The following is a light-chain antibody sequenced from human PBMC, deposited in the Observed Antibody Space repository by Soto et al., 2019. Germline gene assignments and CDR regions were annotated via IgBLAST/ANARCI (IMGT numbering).Light chain of an antibody. Sequence: QSALTQPRSVSGSPGQSVTISCTGTSSDVGGYNYVSWYQQHPGKAPKLMIYDVSKRPSGVPDRFSGSKSGNTASLTISGLQAEDEADYYCCSHAGSYTFGLFGGGTKVTVL. CDR3: CSHAGSYTFGL. CDR2: DVS. CDR1: SSDVGGYNY. V-gene: IGLV2-11*01. J-gene: IGLJ2*01.